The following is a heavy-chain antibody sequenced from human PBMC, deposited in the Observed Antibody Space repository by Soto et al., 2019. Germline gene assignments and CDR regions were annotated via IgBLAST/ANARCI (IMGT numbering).Heavy chain of an antibody. CDR1: GYTFTGYY. V-gene: IGHV1-2*04. CDR3: ASLNKYASHGDAFDI. CDR2: INPNSGGT. J-gene: IGHJ3*02. Sequence: ASVKVSCKASGYTFTGYYMHWVRQAPGQGLEWMGWINPNSGGTNYAQKFQGWVTMTRDTSISTAYMELSRLRSDDTAVYYCASLNKYASHGDAFDIWGQGTMVTVSS. D-gene: IGHD2-8*01.